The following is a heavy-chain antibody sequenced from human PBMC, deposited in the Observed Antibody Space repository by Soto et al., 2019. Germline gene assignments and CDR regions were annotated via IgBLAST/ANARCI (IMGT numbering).Heavy chain of an antibody. J-gene: IGHJ4*02. CDR3: AKDEGVGGTLGLVGN. CDR2: MSSDGSKI. V-gene: IGHV3-30*18. D-gene: IGHD1-26*01. Sequence: QVQLVESGGGAVQPGESLRLSCVASGFDFTYYAMHWVRQAPGKGLESVAVMSSDGSKIHHTDSEKGRFTISRDNYKNAKYLQKNRRKKEDTAVNVYAKDEGVGGTLGLVGNWGQGTLVSVSS. CDR1: GFDFTYYA.